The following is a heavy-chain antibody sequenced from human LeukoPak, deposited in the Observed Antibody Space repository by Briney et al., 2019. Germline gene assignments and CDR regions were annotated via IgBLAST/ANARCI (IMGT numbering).Heavy chain of an antibody. CDR3: ARHISATDYDYWSGYDFGY. V-gene: IGHV5-51*01. CDR2: IYPGDSDT. D-gene: IGHD3-3*01. CDR1: GSRFTNYW. Sequence: GESLKISFKGSGSRFTNYWMGWGRQMPGKGVEGMGIIYPGDSDTRYSPSFQGQVTISADKSLSTAYLPWSRLQASDTAVYYCARHISATDYDYWSGYDFGYWGQGTPVTVSS. J-gene: IGHJ4*02.